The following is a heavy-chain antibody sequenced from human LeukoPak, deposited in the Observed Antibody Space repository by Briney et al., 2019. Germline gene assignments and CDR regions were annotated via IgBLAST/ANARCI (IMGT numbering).Heavy chain of an antibody. J-gene: IGHJ6*02. CDR3: AKRGYYGSGSYYHNPNYYYYGMDV. Sequence: GGSLRLSCEASGFTFSSYAMSWVRQAPGQGLEWVSAINGSDGSTYYADYVKGRFTMSRDNSKNTLYLQMNRLRAEDTAVYYCAKRGYYGSGSYYHNPNYYYYGMDVWGQGTTVTVPS. CDR2: INGSDGST. D-gene: IGHD3-10*01. V-gene: IGHV3-23*01. CDR1: GFTFSSYA.